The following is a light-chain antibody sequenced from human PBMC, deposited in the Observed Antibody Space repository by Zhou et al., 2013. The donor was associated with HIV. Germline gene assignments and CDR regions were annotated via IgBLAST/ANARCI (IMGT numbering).Light chain of an antibody. CDR2: VAS. CDR1: QAIRND. V-gene: IGKV1-6*01. Sequence: AIQMTQSPSSLSASVGDRVTITCRASQAIRNDVAWYQQKPGKAPELLIYVASNLQSGAPSRFSGSGSGTDFTLTISSLQPEDVATYFXLQDYNYPWTFGQGTKVEIK. CDR3: LQDYNYPWT. J-gene: IGKJ1*01.